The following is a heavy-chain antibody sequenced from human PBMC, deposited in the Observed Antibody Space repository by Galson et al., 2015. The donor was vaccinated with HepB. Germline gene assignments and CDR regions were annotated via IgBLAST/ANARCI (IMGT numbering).Heavy chain of an antibody. Sequence: SLRLSCAASGFTFGDYAVSWVRQAPGKGLEWVGFIGSKAYGGTTEYAASVKGRFTISRDDSKSIAYLQMNSLKTEEPAVYYCTRDRISGWDLGGYYYYGMDVWGQGTTVTVSS. CDR3: TRDRISGWDLGGYYYYGMDV. V-gene: IGHV3-49*04. CDR2: IGSKAYGGTT. D-gene: IGHD6-19*01. CDR1: GFTFGDYA. J-gene: IGHJ6*02.